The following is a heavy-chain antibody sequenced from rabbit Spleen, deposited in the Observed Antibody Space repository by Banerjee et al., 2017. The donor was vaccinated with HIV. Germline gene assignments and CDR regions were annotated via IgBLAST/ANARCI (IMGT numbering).Heavy chain of an antibody. CDR1: GFSFSSNW. CDR2: INAATGKP. J-gene: IGHJ6*01. Sequence: QEQLEESGGGLVQPEGSLTLTCTASGFSFSSNWICWVRQAPGKGLEWIACINAATGKPVYATWAKGRFTISRTSSTTVTLRMTSLTVADTATYFCARVYDSSSGYGMALWGPGTL. CDR3: ARVYDSSSGYGMAL. D-gene: IGHD1-1*01. V-gene: IGHV1S45*01.